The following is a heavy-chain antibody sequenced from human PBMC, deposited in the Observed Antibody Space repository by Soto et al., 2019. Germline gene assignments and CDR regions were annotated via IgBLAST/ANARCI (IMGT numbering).Heavy chain of an antibody. CDR2: IYKGGSI. V-gene: IGHV4-4*09. CDR1: GGSISNDY. J-gene: IGHJ5*02. CDR3: ARASSARSGHAVDP. Sequence: QVHLQESGPGLVKPSETLSLTCRVSGGSISNDYWTWIRQPPGKGLEWIGYIYKGGSINYNPSLKSRVTISVDTSHNQFSLTLSSGTAADTAVYYGARASSARSGHAVDPWGQGTLVTVSS. D-gene: IGHD2-15*01.